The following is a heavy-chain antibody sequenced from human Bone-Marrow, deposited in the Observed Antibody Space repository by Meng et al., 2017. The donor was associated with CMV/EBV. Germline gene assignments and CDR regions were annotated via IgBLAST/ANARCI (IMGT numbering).Heavy chain of an antibody. Sequence: SETLSLTCAISGDTVSSNFVAWSWIRQSPSRGLEWLGRTYYRSKWLTDYATSVKSRIIITPDTSKNQFSLQLKSVSPQDAAVYYCAREGASGYHYFYGMDVWGQGTTVTVSS. CDR2: TYYRSKWLT. J-gene: IGHJ6*02. CDR3: AREGASGYHYFYGMDV. CDR1: GDTVSSNFVA. V-gene: IGHV6-1*01. D-gene: IGHD4/OR15-4a*01.